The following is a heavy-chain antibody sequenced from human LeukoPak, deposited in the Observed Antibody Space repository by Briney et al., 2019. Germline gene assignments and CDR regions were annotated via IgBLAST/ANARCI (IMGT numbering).Heavy chain of an antibody. J-gene: IGHJ4*02. CDR2: ISGSGGST. D-gene: IGHD2-15*01. CDR3: AKPSLVVVVATTPADY. Sequence: GGSLRLSCAASGFTFSSYAMSWVRQAPGKGLEWVPAISGSGGSTYYADSVKGRFTISRDNSKNTLYLQMNSLRAEDTAVYYCAKPSLVVVVATTPADYWGQGTLVTVSS. CDR1: GFTFSSYA. V-gene: IGHV3-23*01.